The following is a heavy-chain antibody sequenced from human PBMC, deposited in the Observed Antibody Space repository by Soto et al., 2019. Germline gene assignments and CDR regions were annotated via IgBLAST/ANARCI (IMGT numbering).Heavy chain of an antibody. D-gene: IGHD2-2*01. CDR3: AIIPAVYYYYGMDV. V-gene: IGHV5-10-1*01. Sequence: GESLKISCKGSGYSFSTYWIGWVRQMPGKGLEWMGRIDPSDSNTNYSPSFQGHVTISADKSVSTAYLQWSSLKASDTAMYYCAIIPAVYYYYGMDVWGQGTTVTVSS. CDR1: GYSFSTYW. J-gene: IGHJ6*02. CDR2: IDPSDSNT.